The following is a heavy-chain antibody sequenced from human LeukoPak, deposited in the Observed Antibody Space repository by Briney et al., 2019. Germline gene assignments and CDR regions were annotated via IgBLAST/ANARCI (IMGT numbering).Heavy chain of an antibody. J-gene: IGHJ4*02. CDR3: AKARGPTIFGVVTPSC. CDR2: ISGSDGNT. D-gene: IGHD3-3*01. Sequence: GGSLRLSCAASGFTFSSYAMSWVRQAPGKGLEWVSSISGSDGNTYYADSVKGRFTISRDNSKNTLYLQMNSLRAEDTAVYYCAKARGPTIFGVVTPSCWGQRTLVTVSS. CDR1: GFTFSSYA. V-gene: IGHV3-23*01.